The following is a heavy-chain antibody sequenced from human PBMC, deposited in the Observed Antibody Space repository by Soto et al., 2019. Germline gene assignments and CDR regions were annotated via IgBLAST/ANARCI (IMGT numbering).Heavy chain of an antibody. CDR1: GGTFRSYS. Sequence: QVQLVQSGAEVKKPGSSVKVSCKASGGTFRSYSISWVRPAPGQGLEWMGGIIPIFDITNYAQKFQGRVTITADESTSTAYMELSSLGSDDTAVYYCARPDEGGYSSNHHYYYALDVWGQGTTVTV. D-gene: IGHD3-22*01. V-gene: IGHV1-69*01. J-gene: IGHJ6*02. CDR3: ARPDEGGYSSNHHYYYALDV. CDR2: IIPIFDIT.